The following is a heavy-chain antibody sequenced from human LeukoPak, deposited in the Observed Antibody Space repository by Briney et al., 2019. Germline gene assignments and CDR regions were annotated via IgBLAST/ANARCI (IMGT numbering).Heavy chain of an antibody. J-gene: IGHJ4*02. D-gene: IGHD1-26*01. CDR3: AKDLVGATIPFDY. Sequence: GGSLRLSCAASGFTFSSYAMSWVRQAPGKGLEWVSVINWNGGSTGYADSVKGRFTISRDNSKNTLYLQMNSLRAEDTAVYYCAKDLVGATIPFDYWGQGTLVTVSS. V-gene: IGHV3-23*01. CDR2: INWNGGST. CDR1: GFTFSSYA.